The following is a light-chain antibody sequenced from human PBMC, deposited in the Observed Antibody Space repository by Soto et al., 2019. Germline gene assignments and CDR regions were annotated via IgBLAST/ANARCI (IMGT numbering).Light chain of an antibody. CDR1: SSDIGDYNY. V-gene: IGLV2-14*01. Sequence: QSVLTQPASVSGSPGQSITISCVGTSSDIGDYNYVSWYQQHPCKVPKVIIYDVSNRPSGVSYRFSGTKSGNTASLTVSGLQAEDEADYYCCSYTRSGTLIFGTGTKVTVL. CDR3: CSYTRSGTLI. J-gene: IGLJ1*01. CDR2: DVS.